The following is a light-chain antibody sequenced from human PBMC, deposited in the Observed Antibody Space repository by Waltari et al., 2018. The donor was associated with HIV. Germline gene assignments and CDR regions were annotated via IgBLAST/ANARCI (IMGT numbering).Light chain of an antibody. CDR3: HQYENLPYT. V-gene: IGKV1-33*01. CDR1: QDINNC. J-gene: IGKJ2*01. Sequence: DIQMTQSPSSLSASVGDRVTITCQASQDINNCLNWEHQKPGKAPELLIYDASTVEIGVPPRFSGSRSGTDFIFTIGSLRPEDVGTYYCHQYENLPYTFGQGTKLEI. CDR2: DAS.